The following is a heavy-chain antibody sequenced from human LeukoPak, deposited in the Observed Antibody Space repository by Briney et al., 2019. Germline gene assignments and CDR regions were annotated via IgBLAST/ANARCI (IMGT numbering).Heavy chain of an antibody. V-gene: IGHV3-74*03. CDR1: GFTISNYW. CDR3: AKDPGDFDLDYYFDY. Sequence: GGSLRLSCVGSGFTISNYWMHWVRQAPGTGLVWVSRIHPDGSITTYADSVRGRFTISRDNAKNTPYLQMNSLRAEDTAVYYCAKDPGDFDLDYYFDYWGQGTLVTVSS. CDR2: IHPDGSIT. J-gene: IGHJ4*02. D-gene: IGHD2-21*02.